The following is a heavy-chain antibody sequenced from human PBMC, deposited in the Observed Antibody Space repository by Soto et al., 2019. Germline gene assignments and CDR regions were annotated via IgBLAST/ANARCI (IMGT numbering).Heavy chain of an antibody. D-gene: IGHD1-26*01. V-gene: IGHV3-53*01. CDR2: IYSGGST. CDR1: GITVSSNY. Sequence: EVQLVESGGGLIQPGGSLRLSCAASGITVSSNYMSWVRQAPGKGLEWVSVIYSGGSTYYADSVKGRFTISRDNSKNTLYLQMSSLRAEDTAVYYCARDSGVVATYGMDVWGQGTTVTVSS. J-gene: IGHJ6*02. CDR3: ARDSGVVATYGMDV.